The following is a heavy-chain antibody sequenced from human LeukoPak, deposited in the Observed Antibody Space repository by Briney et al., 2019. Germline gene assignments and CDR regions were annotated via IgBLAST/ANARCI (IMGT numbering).Heavy chain of an antibody. Sequence: PGGPLRLSCAASGFTFDDYAMHWVRQAPGKGLEWVSGISWNSGSIGYADSVKGRLTISRDNAKNSLYLQMNSLRAEDTALYYCAKGGIGGYYFDYWGQGTLVTVSS. CDR2: ISWNSGSI. CDR3: AKGGIGGYYFDY. J-gene: IGHJ4*02. D-gene: IGHD1-26*01. CDR1: GFTFDDYA. V-gene: IGHV3-9*01.